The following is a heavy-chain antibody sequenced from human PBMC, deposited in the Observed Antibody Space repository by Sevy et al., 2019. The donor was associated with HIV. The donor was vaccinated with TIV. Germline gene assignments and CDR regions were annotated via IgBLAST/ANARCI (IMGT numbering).Heavy chain of an antibody. D-gene: IGHD3-10*01. CDR1: GYTFTSYG. CDR2: ISAYNGNT. J-gene: IGHJ6*02. V-gene: IGHV1-18*01. Sequence: ASVKVSCKASGYTFTSYGISWVRQAPGQGLEWMGWISAYNGNTNYAQKLQGRVTMTTDTSTSTAYMELRSLRSDDTAVYYCARDRADGSGSYEMAYYYYYGMDVWGQGTTVTVSS. CDR3: ARDRADGSGSYEMAYYYYYGMDV.